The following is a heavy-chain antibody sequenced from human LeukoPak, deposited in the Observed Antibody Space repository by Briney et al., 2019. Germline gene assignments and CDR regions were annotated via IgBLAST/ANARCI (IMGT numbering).Heavy chain of an antibody. CDR2: IYYSGST. V-gene: IGHV4-39*07. J-gene: IGHJ4*02. D-gene: IGHD3/OR15-3a*01. CDR3: ASGRVAQLDH. CDR1: GGSISSSSYY. Sequence: SETLSLTCTVSGGSISSSSYYWGWIRQPPGKGLEWIGSIYYSGSTYYNPSLKSRVTISVDTSKNQFSLKLSSVTAADTAVYYCASGRVAQLDHWGQGTLVTVSS.